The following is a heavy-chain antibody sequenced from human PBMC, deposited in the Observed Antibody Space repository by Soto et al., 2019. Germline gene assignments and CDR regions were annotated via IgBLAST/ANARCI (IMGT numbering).Heavy chain of an antibody. CDR1: GGSFSGYY. Sequence: SETLSLTCAVYGGSFSGYYWSWIRQPPGKGLEWIGEINHSGSTNYNPSLKSRVTISVDTSKNQFSLKLSSVTAADTAVYYCASSGWFDPWGQGTLVTVSS. CDR3: ASSGWFDP. CDR2: INHSGST. V-gene: IGHV4-34*01. J-gene: IGHJ5*02.